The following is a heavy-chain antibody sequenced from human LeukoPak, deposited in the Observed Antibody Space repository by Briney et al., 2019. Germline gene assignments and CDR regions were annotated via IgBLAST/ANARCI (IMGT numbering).Heavy chain of an antibody. CDR2: ITHKSGAT. CDR1: GYTFTDYY. V-gene: IGHV1-2*02. D-gene: IGHD2-21*01. CDR3: VSWAGGNSDVASFDY. Sequence: GASVKVSCKASGYTFTDYYIHWVRQAPGEEFEWMGWITHKSGATKFPQKFQGRVTLTRDTSIRTVYLELSNLISDDTATYYCVSWAGGNSDVASFDYWGQGTLVTVSS. J-gene: IGHJ4*02.